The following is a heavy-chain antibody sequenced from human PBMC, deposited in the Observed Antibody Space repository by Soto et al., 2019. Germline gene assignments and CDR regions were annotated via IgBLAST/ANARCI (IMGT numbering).Heavy chain of an antibody. CDR3: ARVGDFWSGYWEYYFDY. CDR1: GYTFTSYA. D-gene: IGHD3-3*01. J-gene: IGHJ4*02. Sequence: ASVKVSFKASGYTFTSYAMHWLRQAPGQRLEWMGWINAGNGNTKYSQKFQGRVTITRDTSASTAYMELSSLRSEDTAVYYCARVGDFWSGYWEYYFDYWGQGTLVTVSS. CDR2: INAGNGNT. V-gene: IGHV1-3*01.